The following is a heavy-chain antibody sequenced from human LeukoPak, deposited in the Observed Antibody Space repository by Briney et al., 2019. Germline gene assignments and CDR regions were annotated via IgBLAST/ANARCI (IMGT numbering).Heavy chain of an antibody. V-gene: IGHV3-53*05. CDR2: IYSAGDT. CDR3: ARVFGYGPGTYLGYFDF. Sequence: PGGSLRLSCAASGFTVSRNYMSWVRQAPGKGLEWVSVIYSAGDTYHADSVKGRFTISRDNSINTLYLQMNSLRAEDTAVYYCARVFGYGPGTYLGYFDFWGQGTLVIVSS. D-gene: IGHD3-3*01. CDR1: GFTVSRNY. J-gene: IGHJ4*02.